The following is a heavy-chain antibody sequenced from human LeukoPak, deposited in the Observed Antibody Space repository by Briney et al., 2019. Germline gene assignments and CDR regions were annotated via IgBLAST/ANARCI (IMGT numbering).Heavy chain of an antibody. CDR2: ISGSGASA. CDR1: GFTFSDYA. Sequence: GGSLRLSCAASGFTFSDYAMTWVRQAPGKGLQWVSGISGSGASAYYGDSVKGRFIISRDNSKNTLYLQIDSLRAEDTAVYYCAKGASSGWLLYWFDPWGQGTLVTVSS. J-gene: IGHJ5*02. D-gene: IGHD6-19*01. CDR3: AKGASSGWLLYWFDP. V-gene: IGHV3-23*01.